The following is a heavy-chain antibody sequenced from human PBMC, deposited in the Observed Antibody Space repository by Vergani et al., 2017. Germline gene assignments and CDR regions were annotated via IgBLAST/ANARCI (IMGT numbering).Heavy chain of an antibody. J-gene: IGHJ4*02. V-gene: IGHV1-3*01. CDR3: AREGCYDYVWVSYRRRGGYYFDY. CDR2: INAGNGNT. CDR1: GYTFTSYA. D-gene: IGHD3-16*02. Sequence: QVQLVQSGAEVKKPGASVKVSCKASGYTFTSYAMHWVRQAPGQRLEWMGWINAGNGNTKYSQKFQGRVTITRDTSASTAYMELSSLRSEDTAVYYCAREGCYDYVWVSYRRRGGYYFDYWGQGSLVTVSS.